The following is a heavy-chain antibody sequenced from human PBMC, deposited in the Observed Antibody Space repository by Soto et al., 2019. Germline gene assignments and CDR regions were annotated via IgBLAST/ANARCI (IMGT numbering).Heavy chain of an antibody. CDR1: GFDFSTYA. Sequence: EVHLLESGGTLVQPGGSLRLSCAASGFDFSTYAMTWVRQAPGKGLEWVSGIINSGDTTYYADSVKGRFTISRDNSRNTLYLQMNRLRVDDTAMYYCAKDWPWTSSVTSDFWGQGTLVTVSS. CDR2: IINSGDTT. D-gene: IGHD4-17*01. V-gene: IGHV3-23*01. J-gene: IGHJ4*02. CDR3: AKDWPWTSSVTSDF.